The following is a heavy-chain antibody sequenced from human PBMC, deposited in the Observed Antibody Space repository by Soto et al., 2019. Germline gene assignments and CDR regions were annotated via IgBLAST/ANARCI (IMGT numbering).Heavy chain of an antibody. D-gene: IGHD4-17*01. CDR2: INHSGST. J-gene: IGHJ4*02. CDR3: ARSSGLRLQLDY. CDR1: GGSFSGYY. Sequence: SETLSLTCAVYGGSFSGYYWSWIRQPPGKGLEWIGEINHSGSTNYNPSLKSRVTISVDTSKNQFSLKLSSVTAADTAVYYCARSSGLRLQLDYWGQGTLVTVSS. V-gene: IGHV4-34*01.